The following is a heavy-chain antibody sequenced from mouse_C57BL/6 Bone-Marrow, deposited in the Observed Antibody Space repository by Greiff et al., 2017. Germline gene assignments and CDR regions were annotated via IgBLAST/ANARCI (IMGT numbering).Heavy chain of an antibody. CDR3: ARVNYDYPNY. Sequence: DVMLVESGGGLVKPGGSLKLSCAASGFTFSSYAMSWVRQTPEKRLEWVATISDGGSYTYYPDNVKGRFTISRDNAKNNLYLQMSHLKSEDTAMYYCARVNYDYPNYWGQGTTLTVSS. CDR1: GFTFSSYA. D-gene: IGHD2-4*01. V-gene: IGHV5-4*03. CDR2: ISDGGSYT. J-gene: IGHJ2*01.